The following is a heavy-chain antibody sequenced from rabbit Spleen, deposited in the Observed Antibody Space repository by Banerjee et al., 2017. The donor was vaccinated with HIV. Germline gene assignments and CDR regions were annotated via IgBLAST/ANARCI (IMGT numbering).Heavy chain of an antibody. CDR1: GLDFSSYW. J-gene: IGHJ4*01. CDR3: AGRGVGAGGYNYIFGL. CDR2: INTGSGSA. Sequence: QEQLEESGGDLVKPEGSLTLTCKASGLDFSSYWICWVRQAPGKGLEWIGCINTGSGSAYYASWAKGRLTISKTSSTTVTLQMTSLTAADTATYFCAGRGVGAGGYNYIFGLWGPGTLVTVS. V-gene: IGHV1S45*01. D-gene: IGHD1-1*01.